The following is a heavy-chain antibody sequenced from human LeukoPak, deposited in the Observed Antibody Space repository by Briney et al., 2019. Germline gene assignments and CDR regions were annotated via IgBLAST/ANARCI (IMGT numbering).Heavy chain of an antibody. D-gene: IGHD2-21*02. CDR2: INPHIGGT. J-gene: IGHJ3*01. CDR1: GYIFTGYF. CDR3: VRYGSVTGHDAFDV. Sequence: ASVKVSCKASGYIFTGYFMHWVPQAPGQGLEWMGWINPHIGGTNYAQRFQGRVTMTRDTSITTALMELSGLRYDDTALYYCVRYGSVTGHDAFDVWGQGTVVTVSS. V-gene: IGHV1-2*02.